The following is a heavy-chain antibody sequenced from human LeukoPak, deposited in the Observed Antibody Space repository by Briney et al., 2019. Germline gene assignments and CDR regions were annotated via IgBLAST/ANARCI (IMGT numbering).Heavy chain of an antibody. Sequence: GGSLRLSCAASGFTFSSYAMSWVRQAPGKGLEWVSGINWNGGSTGYADSVKGRFTISRDNAKNSLYLQMNSLRAEDTALYYCARPKGSDGSGSYYSPIDYWGQGTLVTVSS. CDR2: INWNGGST. CDR3: ARPKGSDGSGSYYSPIDY. D-gene: IGHD3-10*01. V-gene: IGHV3-20*04. CDR1: GFTFSSYA. J-gene: IGHJ4*02.